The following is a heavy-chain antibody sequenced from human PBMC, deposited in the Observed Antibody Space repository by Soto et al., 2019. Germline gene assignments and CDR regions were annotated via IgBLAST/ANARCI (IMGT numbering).Heavy chain of an antibody. CDR3: ARDYYDRSGHSHSSVY. Sequence: SLILSWGAAGINFSTYAVHWVRKAPGKGLEWVAVISYDGGNKYYADSVKGRFTISRDNSKNALSLQMNSLRAEDTAVYYCARDYYDRSGHSHSSVYWGQGTLVTVSS. V-gene: IGHV3-30-3*01. J-gene: IGHJ4*02. CDR1: GINFSTYA. CDR2: ISYDGGNK. D-gene: IGHD3-22*01.